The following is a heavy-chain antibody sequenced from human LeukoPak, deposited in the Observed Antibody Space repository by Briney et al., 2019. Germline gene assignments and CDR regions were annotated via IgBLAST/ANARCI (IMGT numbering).Heavy chain of an antibody. D-gene: IGHD1-26*01. Sequence: GESLKISCKGSGYNFTTYWIGWVRQMPGKGLEWMGIIYPVDSKTRYSPSFQGQVTISADKSISTAYLQWSSLKASDTAMYYCARRRDLYSGSYYPFDYWGQGTLVTVSS. V-gene: IGHV5-51*01. CDR1: GYNFTTYW. CDR3: ARRRDLYSGSYYPFDY. J-gene: IGHJ4*02. CDR2: IYPVDSKT.